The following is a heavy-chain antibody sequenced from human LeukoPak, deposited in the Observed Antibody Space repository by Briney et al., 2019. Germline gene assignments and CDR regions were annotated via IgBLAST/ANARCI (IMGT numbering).Heavy chain of an antibody. CDR1: GFTFNLYG. J-gene: IGHJ2*01. V-gene: IGHV3-23*01. CDR3: AKLGTYWYFDV. D-gene: IGHD3-16*01. CDR2: ISGSAVDT. Sequence: GESLRLSCAASGFTFNLYGMTWVRQAPGEGLEWVSGISGSAVDTYYADSVKGRFTISRDNSKNELFLQMNNLRAEDTAVYFCAKLGTYWYFDVWGRGTLVTVSS.